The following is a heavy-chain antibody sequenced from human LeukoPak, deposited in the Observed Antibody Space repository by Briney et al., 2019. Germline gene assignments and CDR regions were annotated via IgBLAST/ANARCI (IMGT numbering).Heavy chain of an antibody. D-gene: IGHD5-24*01. Sequence: GRSLRLSCAASGIIFSGYAMHWVRQAPGKGLEWVAIISYDGKNEYYADFVKGRFTISRDNSKNSLYLQMNSLRAEDTAVYYCARDLGLATTFDYWGQGTLVTVSS. CDR1: GIIFSGYA. CDR2: ISYDGKNE. V-gene: IGHV3-30*04. J-gene: IGHJ4*02. CDR3: ARDLGLATTFDY.